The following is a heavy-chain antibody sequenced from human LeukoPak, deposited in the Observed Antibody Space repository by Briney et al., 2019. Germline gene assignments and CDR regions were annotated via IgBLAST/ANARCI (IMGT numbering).Heavy chain of an antibody. V-gene: IGHV3-53*01. CDR1: GFTVSSNS. J-gene: IGHJ4*02. Sequence: GGSLRLSCTVSGFTVSSNSMSWVRQAPGKGLEWVSFIYSDNTHYSDSVKGRFTISRDNAKNSLYLQMNSLRAEDTALYYCASSRYDSSGYYGIIGYWGQGTLVTVSS. CDR3: ASSRYDSSGYYGIIGY. D-gene: IGHD3-22*01. CDR2: IYSDNT.